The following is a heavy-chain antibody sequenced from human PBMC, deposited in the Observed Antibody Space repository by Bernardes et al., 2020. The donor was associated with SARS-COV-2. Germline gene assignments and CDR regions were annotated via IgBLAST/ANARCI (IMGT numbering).Heavy chain of an antibody. CDR2: IRSEAYGGTT. CDR1: GFNFGDYG. V-gene: IGHV3-49*03. J-gene: IGHJ4*02. CDR3: SRGLPARWRQLDFDY. Sequence: SLRLSCTSSGFNFGDYGMSWFRQAPGKGLEWVGLIRSEAYGGTTEYAATVNGRFTISRDDSKGVAYLQMNSLKSEDTAVYYCSRGLPARWRQLDFDYWGQGTLVTVSS. D-gene: IGHD1-1*01.